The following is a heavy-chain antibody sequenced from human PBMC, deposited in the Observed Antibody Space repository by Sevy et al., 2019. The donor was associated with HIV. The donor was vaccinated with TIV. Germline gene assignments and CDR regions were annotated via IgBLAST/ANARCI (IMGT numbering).Heavy chain of an antibody. CDR1: GFTFSSYA. CDR3: ARDGAGQQQASMEVGY. V-gene: IGHV3-30-3*01. Sequence: GGSLRLSCAASGFTFSSYAMHWVRQAPGKGLEWVAVISYDGSNKYYADSVKGRFTISRDNSKNRLYLQMNSLRAEDTAVYYCARDGAGQQQASMEVGYWGQGTLVTVSS. CDR2: ISYDGSNK. J-gene: IGHJ4*02. D-gene: IGHD6-13*01.